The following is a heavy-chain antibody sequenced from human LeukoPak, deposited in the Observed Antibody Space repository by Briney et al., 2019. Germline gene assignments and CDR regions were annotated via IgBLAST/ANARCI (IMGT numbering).Heavy chain of an antibody. Sequence: GGSLRLSCAASGFTFSSYAMHWVRQAPGKGLEYVSAISSNGGSTYYANSEKGRFTISRDNSKNTLYLQMGSLRAEDMAVYYCARDWTLGYWGQGTLVTVSS. V-gene: IGHV3-64*01. CDR3: ARDWTLGY. CDR1: GFTFSSYA. D-gene: IGHD3/OR15-3a*01. CDR2: ISSNGGST. J-gene: IGHJ4*02.